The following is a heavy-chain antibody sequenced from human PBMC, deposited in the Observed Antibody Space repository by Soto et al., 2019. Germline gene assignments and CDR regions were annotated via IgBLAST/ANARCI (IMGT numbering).Heavy chain of an antibody. Sequence: SETLSLTCTVSGGSISSGGYYWSWIRQHPGKGLEWIGYIYYSGSTYYNPSLKSRVTISVDTSKNQFSLKLSSINAADTALYYCARAWESVDSGNYLAYWGQGTLVTVSS. J-gene: IGHJ4*02. V-gene: IGHV4-31*03. D-gene: IGHD3-10*01. CDR1: GGSISSGGYY. CDR2: IYYSGST. CDR3: ARAWESVDSGNYLAY.